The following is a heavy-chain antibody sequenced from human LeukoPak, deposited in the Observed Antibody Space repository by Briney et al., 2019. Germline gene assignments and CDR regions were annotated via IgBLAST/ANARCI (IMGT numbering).Heavy chain of an antibody. CDR3: AKNLIRSSVAGPYFDY. V-gene: IGHV3-23*01. J-gene: IGHJ4*02. CDR1: GFTFSSYA. CDR2: ISGSGGST. D-gene: IGHD6-19*01. Sequence: GGSLRLSCAASGFTFSSYAMSWVRQAPGKGLEWVSAISGSGGSTYYADSVKGRFTISRDNSKNTLYPQMNSLRAEDTAVYYCAKNLIRSSVAGPYFDYWGQGTLVTVSS.